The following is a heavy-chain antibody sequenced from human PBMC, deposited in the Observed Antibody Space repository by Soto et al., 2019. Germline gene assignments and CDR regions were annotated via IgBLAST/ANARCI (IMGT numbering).Heavy chain of an antibody. J-gene: IGHJ4*02. D-gene: IGHD3-10*01. Sequence: GASVKVSCKASGGTFSSYAISWVRQAPGQGLEWMGGIIPIFGTANYAQKFQGRVTITADESTSTAYMELNSLGADDTAVYYCAKADSGQRGSVYWGQGTLVTVSS. CDR1: GGTFSSYA. V-gene: IGHV1-69*13. CDR3: AKADSGQRGSVY. CDR2: IIPIFGTA.